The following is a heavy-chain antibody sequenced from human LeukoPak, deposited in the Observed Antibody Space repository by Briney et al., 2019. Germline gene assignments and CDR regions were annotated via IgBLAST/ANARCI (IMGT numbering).Heavy chain of an antibody. J-gene: IGHJ4*02. V-gene: IGHV2-5*02. Sequence: SGPTLVNPSHTRTLTCNLSEVLRRPGGGGVGWIRQPPGKALEWLALIYWDDDTRYSPSLKSRLTITKDTSKNQVVLTMTNMDPVDTATYYCAHSLYGDYVSFDYWGQGTLVTVSS. CDR2: IYWDDDT. D-gene: IGHD4-17*01. CDR1: EVLRRPGGGG. CDR3: AHSLYGDYVSFDY.